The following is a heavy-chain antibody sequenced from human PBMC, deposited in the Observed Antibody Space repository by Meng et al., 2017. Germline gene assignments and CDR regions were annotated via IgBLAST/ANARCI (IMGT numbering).Heavy chain of an antibody. CDR2: TYYRSKWYN. V-gene: IGHV6-1*01. Sequence: SQTLSLTCAISGDSVSSNSAAWNWIRQSPSRGLEWLGRTYYRSKWYNDYAVSVKSRITINPDTSKNQFSLQLNSVTPEDTAVYYCARFCCTNGVCYRGTNYYYGMDVWGQGTTVTVSS. CDR3: ARFCCTNGVCYRGTNYYYGMDV. J-gene: IGHJ6*02. D-gene: IGHD2-8*01. CDR1: GDSVSSNSAA.